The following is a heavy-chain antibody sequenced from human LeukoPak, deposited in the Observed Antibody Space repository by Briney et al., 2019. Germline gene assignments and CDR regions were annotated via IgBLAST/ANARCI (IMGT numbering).Heavy chain of an antibody. CDR3: ASQGQNEDYYYMDV. CDR1: GYSISSGYY. J-gene: IGHJ6*03. V-gene: IGHV4-38-2*02. Sequence: SETLSLTCTVSGYSISSGYYWGWIRQPPGKGLEWIGSIYHSGSTYYNPSLKSRVTISVDTSKNQFSLKLSSVTAADTAVYYCASQGQNEDYYYMDVWGKGTTVTVSS. D-gene: IGHD1-1*01. CDR2: IYHSGST.